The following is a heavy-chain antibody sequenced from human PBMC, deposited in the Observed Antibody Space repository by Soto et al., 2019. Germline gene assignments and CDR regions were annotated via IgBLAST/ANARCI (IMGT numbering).Heavy chain of an antibody. Sequence: GGSLRLSCAASGFTFSSYGMHWVRQAPGKGLEWVAVISYDGSNKYYADSVKGRFTISRDNSKNTLYLQMNSLKTEDTAVYYCTTLTLRSYYDSSGYPPPPDYYYYYGMDVWGQGTTVTVSS. CDR2: ISYDGSNK. J-gene: IGHJ6*02. D-gene: IGHD3-22*01. V-gene: IGHV3-30*03. CDR1: GFTFSSYG. CDR3: TTLTLRSYYDSSGYPPPPDYYYYYGMDV.